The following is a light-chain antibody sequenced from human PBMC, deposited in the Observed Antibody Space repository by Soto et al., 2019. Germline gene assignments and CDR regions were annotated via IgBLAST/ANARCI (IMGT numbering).Light chain of an antibody. V-gene: IGLV2-14*01. CDR3: SSYTSSTPLGYV. CDR1: SSDVGGHNF. Sequence: QSVLTQPASVSVSPGQSITISCTGTSSDVGGHNFVSWYQQYPGKAPKLMIYEVTNRPSGVSNRFSGSKSGNTASLTIPGLQAGDEADYYCSSYTSSTPLGYVFGTGTKSPS. CDR2: EVT. J-gene: IGLJ1*01.